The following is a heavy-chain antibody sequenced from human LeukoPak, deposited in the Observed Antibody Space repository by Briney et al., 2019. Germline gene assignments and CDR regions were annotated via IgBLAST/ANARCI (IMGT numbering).Heavy chain of an antibody. CDR3: ARGRWSFDY. CDR1: GFTFTSYN. V-gene: IGHV3-21*01. J-gene: IGHJ4*02. Sequence: GGSLRLSCAASGFTFTSYNMNLVRQAPGKGLEWVSSVSTSSSYIYYADSVKGRFTISRDNAKNSLYLQMNSLRAEDTAVYYCARGRWSFDYWGQGTLVTVSS. CDR2: VSTSSSYI. D-gene: IGHD5-24*01.